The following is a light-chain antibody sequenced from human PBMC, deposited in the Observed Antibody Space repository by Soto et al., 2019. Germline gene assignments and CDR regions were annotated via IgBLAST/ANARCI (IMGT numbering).Light chain of an antibody. CDR3: CSYVGSSSPAI. CDR2: EGT. V-gene: IGLV2-23*01. Sequence: QSALTQPASVSGSPGQSITISCTGSSSDVASYDLVSWYQQHPGKTPKLMIYEGTKRPSGFSDRFSGSNSGNTASLTISGLQAEDEADYYCCSYVGSSSPAIFGGGTKVTVL. J-gene: IGLJ2*01. CDR1: SSDVASYDL.